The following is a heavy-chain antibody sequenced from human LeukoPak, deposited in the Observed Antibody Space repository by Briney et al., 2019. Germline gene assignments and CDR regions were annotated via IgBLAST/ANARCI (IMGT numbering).Heavy chain of an antibody. J-gene: IGHJ5*02. V-gene: IGHV4-34*01. D-gene: IGHD3-10*01. Sequence: SETLSLTCAVYGGTFSGYFWSWVRQPPGKGLEWIGKINHSGSPNYNPSLKSRVTISVDTSKNQFSLKLNSVTAADTAVYYCARGSDGSENSYRNWFDPWGQGTLVTVSS. CDR3: ARGSDGSENSYRNWFDP. CDR1: GGTFSGYF. CDR2: INHSGSP.